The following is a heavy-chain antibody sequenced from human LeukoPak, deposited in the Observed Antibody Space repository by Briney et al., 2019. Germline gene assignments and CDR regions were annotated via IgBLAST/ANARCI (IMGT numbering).Heavy chain of an antibody. Sequence: GASVKVSCKPSGYTFTDSYIHWVRQAPGQGLEWMGWINPNSGGTNYAQKFQGWVTMTRDTSISTAYMELSRLTSDDTAVYYYASSGSGIAAAGTADYFDYWGQGALVTVSS. D-gene: IGHD6-13*01. CDR3: ASSGSGIAAAGTADYFDY. V-gene: IGHV1-2*04. CDR1: GYTFTDSY. J-gene: IGHJ4*02. CDR2: INPNSGGT.